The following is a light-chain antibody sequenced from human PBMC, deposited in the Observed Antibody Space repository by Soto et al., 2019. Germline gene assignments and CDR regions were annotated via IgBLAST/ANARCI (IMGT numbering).Light chain of an antibody. V-gene: IGLV2-14*03. CDR2: EVF. J-gene: IGLJ2*01. CDR3: CSYTTTTTFV. CDR1: SSDIGAYDY. Sequence: QSALTQPASVSGSPGQSITISCTGTSSDIGAYDYVSWYQQHPGKAPKLMIYEVFRRPSGISDRFSGSKSGNTASLTISGLQAEDEADYYCCSYTTTTTFVVSGGTKVTVL.